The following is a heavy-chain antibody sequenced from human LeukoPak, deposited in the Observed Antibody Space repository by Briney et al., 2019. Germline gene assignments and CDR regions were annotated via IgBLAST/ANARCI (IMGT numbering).Heavy chain of an antibody. Sequence: GGSLRLSCAASGFTFSSYWMNWVRQAPGEGLEWVANIKEDGSESYYVDSVKGRFTISRDNAKNSLYLQMNGLRVEDTAVYYCARHVRGYSYAFGYYYSYMDVWGKGTTVTVSS. V-gene: IGHV3-7*01. CDR1: GFTFSSYW. D-gene: IGHD5-18*01. CDR2: IKEDGSES. J-gene: IGHJ6*03. CDR3: ARHVRGYSYAFGYYYSYMDV.